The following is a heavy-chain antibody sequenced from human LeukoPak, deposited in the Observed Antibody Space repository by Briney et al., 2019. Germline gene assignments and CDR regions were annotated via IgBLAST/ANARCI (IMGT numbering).Heavy chain of an antibody. CDR2: INHSGST. J-gene: IGHJ4*02. V-gene: IGHV4-34*01. Sequence: TSETLSLTCAVSGGSISSGGYSWSWIRQPPGKGLEWIGEINHSGSTNYNPSLKSRVTISVDTSKNRFSLKLSSVTAADTAVYYCARVAAPFDYWGQGTLVTVSS. D-gene: IGHD6-13*01. CDR3: ARVAAPFDY. CDR1: GGSISSGGYS.